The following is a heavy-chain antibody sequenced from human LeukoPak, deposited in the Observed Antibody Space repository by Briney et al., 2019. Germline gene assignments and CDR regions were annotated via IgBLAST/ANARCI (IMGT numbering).Heavy chain of an antibody. Sequence: GRSLRLSCAASGFTFSSYAMRWVRQAPGKGLEWVAVISYDGSNKYYADSVKGRFTISRDNSKNTLYLQMNSLRAEDTAVYYCARDSIAAAGTNAFDIWGQGTMVTVSS. D-gene: IGHD6-13*01. CDR1: GFTFSSYA. V-gene: IGHV3-30*04. CDR3: ARDSIAAAGTNAFDI. CDR2: ISYDGSNK. J-gene: IGHJ3*02.